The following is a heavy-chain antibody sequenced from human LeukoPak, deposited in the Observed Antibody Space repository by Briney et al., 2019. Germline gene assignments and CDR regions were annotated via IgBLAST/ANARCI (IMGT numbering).Heavy chain of an antibody. Sequence: SETLSLTCTVSGGSISSSSYYWGWIRQPPGKGLEWIGSIYYSGSTYYNPSLKSRVTISVDTSKNQFSLKLSSVTAADTAVYYCARHLGARDYYMPHAEYFQHWGQGTLVTVSS. J-gene: IGHJ1*01. V-gene: IGHV4-39*01. D-gene: IGHD3-10*01. CDR2: IYYSGST. CDR3: ARHLGARDYYMPHAEYFQH. CDR1: GGSISSSSYY.